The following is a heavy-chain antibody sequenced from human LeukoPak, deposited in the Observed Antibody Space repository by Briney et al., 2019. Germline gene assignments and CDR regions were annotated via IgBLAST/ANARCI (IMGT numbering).Heavy chain of an antibody. D-gene: IGHD6-13*01. CDR1: GFTFSSYS. CDR3: ASSEQLDDY. CDR2: ISSSSSYI. V-gene: IGHV3-21*01. Sequence: GGSLRLSCAASGFTFSSYSMNWVRQAPGKGLEWVSSISSSSSYIYYADSVKGRFTISRDNAKKSLYLQMNSLRAEDTAVYYCASSEQLDDYWGQGTLVTVSS. J-gene: IGHJ4*02.